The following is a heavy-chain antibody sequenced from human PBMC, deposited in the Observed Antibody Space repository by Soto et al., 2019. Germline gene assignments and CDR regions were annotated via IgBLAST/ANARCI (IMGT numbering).Heavy chain of an antibody. V-gene: IGHV4-30-2*01. D-gene: IGHD2-2*01. J-gene: IGHJ4*02. Sequence: TWTVSYGSIVSGGCSWSFTRQPPGKVLEWIGYIYHSGSTYYNPSLKSRVTISVDRSKNQFSLKLSSVTAADTAVYYWARVPERWGQGILVTGTS. CDR1: YGSIVSGGCS. CDR3: ARVPER. CDR2: IYHSGST.